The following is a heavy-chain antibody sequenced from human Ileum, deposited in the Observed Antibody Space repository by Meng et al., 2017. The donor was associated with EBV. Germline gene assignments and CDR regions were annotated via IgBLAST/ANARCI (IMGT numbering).Heavy chain of an antibody. J-gene: IGHJ4*02. CDR3: ASRPGFNIGPFDF. Sequence: QSQLAQAGAEVKQPGASVKLSCQASGYTFTRYPIHWVRQAPGQRPEWMGWINTDNGETEFSQKFQGRVTITRDTSATTAYMELISLRSEDTAVYYCASRPGFNIGPFDFWGQGTLVTVSS. D-gene: IGHD3/OR15-3a*01. V-gene: IGHV1-3*04. CDR2: INTDNGET. CDR1: GYTFTRYP.